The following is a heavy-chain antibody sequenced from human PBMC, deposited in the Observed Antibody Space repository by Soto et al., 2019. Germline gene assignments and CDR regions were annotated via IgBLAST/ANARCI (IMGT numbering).Heavy chain of an antibody. CDR3: AKNARDLSTYCGGDCYLGGMDV. J-gene: IGHJ6*02. Sequence: SVKVSCKASGGTFSSYAISWVRQAPGQGLEWMGGIIPIFGTANYAQKFQGRVTITADESTSTAYMELSSLRSEDTAVYYCAKNARDLSTYCGGDCYLGGMDVWGQGTTVTVSS. CDR1: GGTFSSYA. D-gene: IGHD2-21*02. CDR2: IIPIFGTA. V-gene: IGHV1-69*13.